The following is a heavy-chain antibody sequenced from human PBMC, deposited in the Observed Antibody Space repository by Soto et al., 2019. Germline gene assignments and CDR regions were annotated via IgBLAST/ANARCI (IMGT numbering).Heavy chain of an antibody. V-gene: IGHV3-7*04. J-gene: IGHJ4*02. Sequence: RRLSCAVSGFTFSSYWRSWVRQAPGKGLEWVASIKGDGSEKYYVDSVKGRFTISRDNAENSLYLQMKSLIGEDTAVYYCARHYLGLWGQGTLVTVAS. CDR1: GFTFSSYW. CDR2: IKGDGSEK. CDR3: ARHYLGL.